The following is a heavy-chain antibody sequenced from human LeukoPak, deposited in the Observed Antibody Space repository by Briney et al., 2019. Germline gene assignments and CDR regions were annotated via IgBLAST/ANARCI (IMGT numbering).Heavy chain of an antibody. CDR3: ARFIAAAGTHTNYYYMDV. J-gene: IGHJ6*03. V-gene: IGHV4-39*01. Sequence: PWETLSLTCTVSGGSISSSSYYWGWIRQPPGKGLEWIGSIYYSGSTYYNPSLKSRVTISVDTSKNQFSLKLSSVTAADTAVYYCARFIAAAGTHTNYYYMDVWGKGTTVTVPS. CDR2: IYYSGST. CDR1: GGSISSSSYY. D-gene: IGHD6-13*01.